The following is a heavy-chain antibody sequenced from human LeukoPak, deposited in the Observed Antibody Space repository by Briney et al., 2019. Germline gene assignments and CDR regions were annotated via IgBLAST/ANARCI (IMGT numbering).Heavy chain of an antibody. CDR3: ARVNSGSYHEGHYYYYYGMDV. V-gene: IGHV6-1*01. CDR2: TYYRSKWYN. J-gene: IGHJ6*02. CDR1: GDSVSSNSAA. Sequence: SQTLSLTCAISGDSVSSNSAAWNWIRQSPSRGLEWLGRTYYRSKWYNDYAVSVKSRITINPDTSKNQFSLQLNSVTPEDTAVYYCARVNSGSYHEGHYYYYYGMDVWGQGTTVTVS. D-gene: IGHD1-26*01.